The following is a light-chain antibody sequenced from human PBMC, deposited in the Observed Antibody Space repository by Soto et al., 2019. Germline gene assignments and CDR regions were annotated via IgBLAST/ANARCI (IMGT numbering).Light chain of an antibody. Sequence: EIVMTQSPASLSVPPGERATLSCRASQSVSSNFAWYLQKPGQAPRLLIYGASTRATAVPARFTASGTGTEFTLTISSLQSDDFGVYYCQQYDTWPRTFGQGTKVEIK. CDR1: QSVSSN. CDR2: GAS. CDR3: QQYDTWPRT. J-gene: IGKJ1*01. V-gene: IGKV3-15*01.